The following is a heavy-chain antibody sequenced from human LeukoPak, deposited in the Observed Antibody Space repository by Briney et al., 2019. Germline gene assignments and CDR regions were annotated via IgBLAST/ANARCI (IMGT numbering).Heavy chain of an antibody. V-gene: IGHV3-23*01. CDR1: GITFSNYA. CDR2: ISNRGDTT. J-gene: IGHJ3*02. Sequence: GGSLRLSCAVSGITFSNYAMSWVRQAPGQGLEWVSAISNRGDTTYYTDSVKGRFTISRDNSRNTLYLQMNSLRADDTAVYYCAKFGAAVGYDAFDIWGQGTMVTVSS. CDR3: AKFGAAVGYDAFDI. D-gene: IGHD6-13*01.